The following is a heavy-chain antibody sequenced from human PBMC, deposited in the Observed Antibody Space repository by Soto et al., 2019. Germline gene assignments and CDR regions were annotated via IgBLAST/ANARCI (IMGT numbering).Heavy chain of an antibody. Sequence: QVQLVQSGAEVKKSGASVKISYKASGYSFTGYYIHWVRQAPGQGFEWMGEISPNSGGTKYAQKFQGRVTMTRDTSITTVYMDLSNLSPDDTAVYYCGKGRSGDVGVFYWGQGTLVTVYS. J-gene: IGHJ4*02. V-gene: IGHV1-2*02. D-gene: IGHD1-26*01. CDR1: GYSFTGYY. CDR3: GKGRSGDVGVFY. CDR2: ISPNSGGT.